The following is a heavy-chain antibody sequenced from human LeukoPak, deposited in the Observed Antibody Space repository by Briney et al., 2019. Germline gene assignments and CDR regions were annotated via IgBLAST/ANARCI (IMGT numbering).Heavy chain of an antibody. J-gene: IGHJ4*02. Sequence: ASVKVSCNTSGYTFTSYGISWVRQAPGQGLEWMGWINPNSGFTNYAQKFQGRVTMTRDTSISTAYMELSRLRSDDTAVYYCARLADCSSSSCRSFDYWGQGTLVTVSS. CDR1: GYTFTSYG. V-gene: IGHV1-2*02. CDR3: ARLADCSSSSCRSFDY. CDR2: INPNSGFT. D-gene: IGHD2-2*01.